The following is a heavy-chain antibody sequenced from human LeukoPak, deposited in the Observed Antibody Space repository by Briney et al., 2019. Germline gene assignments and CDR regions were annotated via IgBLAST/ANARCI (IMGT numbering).Heavy chain of an antibody. D-gene: IGHD3-3*01. CDR3: ARGGVLSPYDFWSGFDFQH. CDR1: GYTFTGYY. CDR2: INPNSGGT. V-gene: IGHV1-2*04. J-gene: IGHJ1*01. Sequence: GASVKVSCKASGYTFTGYYMHWVRQAPGQGLEWMGWINPNSGGTNYAQKFQGWVTMTRDTSISTAYMELSRLRSDDTAVYYCARGGVLSPYDFWSGFDFQHWGQGTLVTVSS.